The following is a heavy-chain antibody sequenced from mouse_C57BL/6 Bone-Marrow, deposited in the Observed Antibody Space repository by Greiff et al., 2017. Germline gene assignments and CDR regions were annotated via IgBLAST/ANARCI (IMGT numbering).Heavy chain of an antibody. V-gene: IGHV14-4*01. D-gene: IGHD4-1*01. J-gene: IGHJ2*01. CDR1: GFNIKDDY. Sequence: EVKVEESGAELVRPGASVKLSCTASGFNIKDDYMHWVKQRPDQGLEWIVWIDPENGDTEYASKFQGKATITADTSSNTAYLQRSSLTSEDTAVYYCTTPTGTYDYWGQGTTLTVSS. CDR3: TTPTGTYDY. CDR2: IDPENGDT.